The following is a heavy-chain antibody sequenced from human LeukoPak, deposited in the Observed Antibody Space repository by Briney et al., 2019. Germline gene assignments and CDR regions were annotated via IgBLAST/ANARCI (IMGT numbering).Heavy chain of an antibody. D-gene: IGHD3-3*01. CDR1: GFSLSTNGGA. CDR2: IFWDDDE. V-gene: IGHV2-5*02. CDR3: AHPTRSGFYTAFDY. J-gene: IGHJ4*02. Sequence: SGPTLVRPTQTLTLTCTFSGFSLSTNGGAVGWIRQPPGKALEWLGIIFWDDDERYSPTLRSRVSISKDTSKNQVVLTMTNMDPADTATYYCAHPTRSGFYTAFDYWGQGTLVSVSS.